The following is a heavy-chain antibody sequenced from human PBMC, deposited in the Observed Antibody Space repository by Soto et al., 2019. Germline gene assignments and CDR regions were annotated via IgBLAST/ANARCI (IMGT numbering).Heavy chain of an antibody. J-gene: IGHJ3*02. D-gene: IGHD6-19*01. V-gene: IGHV4-4*02. CDR1: GGSINSSNW. Sequence: PSETLSLTCAVSGGSINSSNWWSWVRQPPGKGLEWIGEIYHSGSTNYNPSLKSRVTISVDKSKNQFSLKLSSVTAADTAVYYCARDISTPYSSGWYQPGDAFDIWGQGTMVTVSS. CDR2: IYHSGST. CDR3: ARDISTPYSSGWYQPGDAFDI.